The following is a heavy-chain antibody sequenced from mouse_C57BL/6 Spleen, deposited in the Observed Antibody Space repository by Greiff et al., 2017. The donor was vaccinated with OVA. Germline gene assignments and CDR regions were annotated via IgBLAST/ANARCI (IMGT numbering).Heavy chain of an antibody. V-gene: IGHV1-50*01. D-gene: IGHD1-1*01. CDR2: IDPSDIYT. J-gene: IGHJ1*03. CDR3: ARGSKYFDV. CDR1: GYTFTSYW. Sequence: QVQLQQPGAELVKPGASVKLSCKASGYTFTSYWMQWVTHRPVQGLAWIGEIDPSDIYTNYNQNFKGKATLTVDTSSCTAYTQLSSLTSEDSAVYYCARGSKYFDVWGTGTTVTVSS.